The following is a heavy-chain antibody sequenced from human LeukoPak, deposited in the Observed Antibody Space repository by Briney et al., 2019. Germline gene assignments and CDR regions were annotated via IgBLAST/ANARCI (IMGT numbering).Heavy chain of an antibody. CDR2: IYSSGST. J-gene: IGHJ4*02. CDR3: ARHRGSGSPYFDY. V-gene: IGHV4-59*08. D-gene: IGHD3-10*01. CDR1: GDSINNYY. Sequence: SETLSLTCTVSGDSINNYYWSWIRQSPGKRPKWIGYIYSSGSTKYNPSLKSRVTISVDTSKNHFSLKLSSVTAADTAVYYCARHRGSGSPYFDYWGQGTLVTVSS.